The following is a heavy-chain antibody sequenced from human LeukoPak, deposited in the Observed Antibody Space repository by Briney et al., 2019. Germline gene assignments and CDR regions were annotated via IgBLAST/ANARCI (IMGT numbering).Heavy chain of an antibody. CDR3: ARAPSQFYDSSGYYYVMGIDY. CDR2: IIPIFGTA. D-gene: IGHD3-22*01. V-gene: IGHV1-69*05. Sequence: ASVKVSCKASGGTFSSYAISWVRQAPGQGLEWMGGIIPIFGTANYAQKFQGRVTITTDESTSTAYMELSSLRSEDTAVYYCARAPSQFYDSSGYYYVMGIDYWGQGTLVTVSS. CDR1: GGTFSSYA. J-gene: IGHJ4*02.